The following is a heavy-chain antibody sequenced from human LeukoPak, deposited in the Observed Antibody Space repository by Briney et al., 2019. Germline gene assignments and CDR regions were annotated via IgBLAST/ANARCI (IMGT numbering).Heavy chain of an antibody. V-gene: IGHV3-74*01. D-gene: IGHD2-2*01. CDR2: INSDGSST. CDR1: GFTFSSYW. Sequence: QPGGSLRLSCAASGFTFSSYWMHWVRQAPGKGLVWVSRINSDGSSTSYADSVKGRFTISRDNAKNTLYLQMNSLRAEDTAVYYCAKDHIVGYCSSTSCPGGFDYWGQGTLVTVSS. J-gene: IGHJ4*02. CDR3: AKDHIVGYCSSTSCPGGFDY.